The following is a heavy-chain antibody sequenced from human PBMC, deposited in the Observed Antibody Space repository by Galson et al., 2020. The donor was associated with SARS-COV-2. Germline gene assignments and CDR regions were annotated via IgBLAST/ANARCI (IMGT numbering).Heavy chain of an antibody. CDR3: AGAGVTIWGGVIEVTVDP. J-gene: IGHJ5*02. D-gene: IGHD3-3*01. V-gene: IGHV2-70*01. CDR1: GFSLSTSGMC. Sequence: SGPTLVKPTQTLTLTCTFSGFSLSTSGMCVSWIRKPPWKALEWLALIDWDDDKYYSTSLKTRLTISKYTSKNQVVLTMTNMDPVDTATCDCAGAGVTIWGGVIEVTVDPWGQGTLVTVSS. CDR2: IDWDDDK.